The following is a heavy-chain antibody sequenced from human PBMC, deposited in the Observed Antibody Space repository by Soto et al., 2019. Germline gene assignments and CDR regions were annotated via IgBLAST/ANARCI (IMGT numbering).Heavy chain of an antibody. Sequence: ASVKVSCKASGYTFTSYDINWVRQATGQGLEWMGWMNPNSGNTGYAQKFQGRVTMTRNTSISTAYMELSSLRSEDTAVYYCARRKSGRRILGNDAFDIWGQGTMVTVSS. V-gene: IGHV1-8*01. CDR1: GYTFTSYD. D-gene: IGHD3-16*01. CDR3: ARRKSGRRILGNDAFDI. CDR2: MNPNSGNT. J-gene: IGHJ3*02.